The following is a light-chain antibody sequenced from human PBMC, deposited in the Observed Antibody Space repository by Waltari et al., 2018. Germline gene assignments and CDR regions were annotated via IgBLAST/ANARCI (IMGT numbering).Light chain of an antibody. CDR2: EIS. CDR3: MEATHLPRT. Sequence: DIVMTQTPLSLSVTPGQPASISCKSSQSLLHSDGKTYLYWYLQKPGQSPQLLIYEISSRFSVVPESFSGTGSGTEFTLKISRVEAEDVGVYYCMEATHLPRTFGQGTKVEIK. V-gene: IGKV2-29*02. CDR1: QSLLHSDGKTY. J-gene: IGKJ1*01.